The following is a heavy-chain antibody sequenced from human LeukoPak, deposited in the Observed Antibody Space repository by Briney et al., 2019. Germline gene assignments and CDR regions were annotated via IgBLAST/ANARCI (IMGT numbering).Heavy chain of an antibody. V-gene: IGHV1-46*01. Sequence: PGASVKVSCKASGYTFTSYYMHWVRQAPGQGLEWMGIINPSGGSTSYGQKFQGRVTMTRDTSTSTVYMELSSLRSEDTAVYYCARSGVSGSGSYYNFDYWGQGTLVTVSS. CDR2: INPSGGST. D-gene: IGHD3-10*01. CDR3: ARSGVSGSGSYYNFDY. J-gene: IGHJ4*02. CDR1: GYTFTSYY.